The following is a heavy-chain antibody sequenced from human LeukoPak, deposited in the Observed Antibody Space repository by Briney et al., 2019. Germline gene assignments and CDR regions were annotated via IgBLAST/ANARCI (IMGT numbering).Heavy chain of an antibody. V-gene: IGHV1-69*13. J-gene: IGHJ4*02. CDR3: TRDLRGACSGNSCPSGDY. CDR2: IIPVFGTT. D-gene: IGHD2-15*01. Sequence: ASVKVSCKDSGGTFSSFVIGWVRQAPGQGLEWMGGIIPVFGTTHYAQKFQGRVTITADESTSTAYMEVSSLRSEDTAVYYCTRDLRGACSGNSCPSGDYWGQGTLVTVSS. CDR1: GGTFSSFV.